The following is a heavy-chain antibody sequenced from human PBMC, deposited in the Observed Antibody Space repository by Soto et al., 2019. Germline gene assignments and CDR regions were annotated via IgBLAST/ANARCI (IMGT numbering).Heavy chain of an antibody. J-gene: IGHJ4*02. V-gene: IGHV1-18*01. CDR1: GYTFTSYG. D-gene: IGHD3-10*01. CDR3: ARTANSYYYGSGSYPYYFDY. Sequence: ASVKVSCKASGYTFTSYGISWVRQAPGQGLEWMGWISAYNGNTNYAQKLQGRVTMTTDTSTSTAYMELRSLRSDDTAVYYCARTANSYYYGSGSYPYYFDYWGQGTLVTVSS. CDR2: ISAYNGNT.